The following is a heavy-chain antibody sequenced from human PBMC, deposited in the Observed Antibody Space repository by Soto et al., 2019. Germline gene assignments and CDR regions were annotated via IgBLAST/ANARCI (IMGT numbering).Heavy chain of an antibody. D-gene: IGHD4-4*01. Sequence: QVQLVESGGGVVQPGSSLRLSCAASGFTFSNYGMQWVRQAPGKGLEWVAVISFEGIIQLYADSVKGRFTITRDNSENTVFLQMNSVKIEDKGVYFCVKERTTRVATEFDYWGQGTLVTVSS. CDR2: ISFEGIIQ. J-gene: IGHJ4*02. CDR3: VKERTTRVATEFDY. V-gene: IGHV3-30*18. CDR1: GFTFSNYG.